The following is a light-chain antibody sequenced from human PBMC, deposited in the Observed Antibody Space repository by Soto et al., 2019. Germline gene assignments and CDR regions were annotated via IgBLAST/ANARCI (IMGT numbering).Light chain of an antibody. Sequence: EIVLTQSPATLSLSPGERGTLSCRANESVTDYLAWYQQKPGQAPRLLVYDVSNRAAGIPTRFSGGGSGTDFTLTISRLEPEDLSVYYCLQYGNSPETFGQGTKADIK. CDR2: DVS. CDR1: ESVTDY. J-gene: IGKJ1*01. CDR3: LQYGNSPET. V-gene: IGKV3-11*01.